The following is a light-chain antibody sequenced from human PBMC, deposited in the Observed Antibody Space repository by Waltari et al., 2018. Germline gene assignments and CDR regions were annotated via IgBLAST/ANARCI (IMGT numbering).Light chain of an antibody. CDR1: QSLVSRDGTPY. V-gene: IGKV2-30*01. Sequence: EVVMTQSPLSLPVTLGQPAPIPCRSSQSLVSRDGTPYFNWFQQRPGQPPRRLVYKVSNRDSGVPDRFIGSGSGTDFTLRISRVEAEDVGVYYCMQGTHWPWTFGQGTKVEIK. J-gene: IGKJ1*01. CDR3: MQGTHWPWT. CDR2: KVS.